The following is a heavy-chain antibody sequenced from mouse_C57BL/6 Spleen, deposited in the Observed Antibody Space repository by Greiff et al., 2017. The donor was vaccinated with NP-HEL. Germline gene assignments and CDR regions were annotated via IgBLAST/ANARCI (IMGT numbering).Heavy chain of an antibody. CDR3: AKLPYGKTSLYWYFDV. Sequence: EVKVVESGGGLVKPGGSLKLSCAASGFTFSDYGMQWVRQAPEKGLEWVAYIGSGSSTIYYADTVKGRFTMPRDNAKNTLFLQMTSLRSEDTAMYYCAKLPYGKTSLYWYFDVWGTGTTVTVSS. J-gene: IGHJ1*03. D-gene: IGHD2-1*01. V-gene: IGHV5-17*01. CDR2: IGSGSSTI. CDR1: GFTFSDYG.